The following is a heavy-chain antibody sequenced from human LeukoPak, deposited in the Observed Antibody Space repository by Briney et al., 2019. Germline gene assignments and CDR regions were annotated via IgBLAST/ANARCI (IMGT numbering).Heavy chain of an antibody. Sequence: GASVKVSCKASGYTFTNYNMHWARQAPGQGLEWMGIINPSSGSTSYAQNFQGRVTLTRDMSTRTVYMELSSLRSEDTAVYYCARDFGDYLHFDYWGQGTLVTVSS. CDR3: ARDFGDYLHFDY. V-gene: IGHV1-46*01. CDR1: GYTFTNYN. D-gene: IGHD4-17*01. J-gene: IGHJ4*02. CDR2: INPSSGST.